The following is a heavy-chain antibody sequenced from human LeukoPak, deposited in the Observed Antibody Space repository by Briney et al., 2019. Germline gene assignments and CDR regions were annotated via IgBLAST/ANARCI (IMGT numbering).Heavy chain of an antibody. CDR2: INPNSGGT. CDR1: GYTFTSYY. J-gene: IGHJ3*02. D-gene: IGHD2-21*02. Sequence: ASVKVSCKASGYTFTSYYMHWVRQAPGQGLEWMGWINPNSGGTNYAQKFQGRVTMTRDTSISTAYMELSRLRSDDTAVYYCARDWNCGADCFAFAIWGQGTMVSVSS. V-gene: IGHV1-2*02. CDR3: ARDWNCGADCFAFAI.